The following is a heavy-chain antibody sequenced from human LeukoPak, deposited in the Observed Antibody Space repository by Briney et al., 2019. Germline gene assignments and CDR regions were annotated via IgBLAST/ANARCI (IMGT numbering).Heavy chain of an antibody. J-gene: IGHJ4*02. CDR2: VNPHSGGT. V-gene: IGHV1-2*02. Sequence: ASVKVSCKASGYSXIDYYIHWVRQAPGQGLEWMGWVNPHSGGTKFAQKFQGRVTMTRDTSINTAYMEVSSLRSDDTAVYYCARDIGDYYGSGSYWLLWGQGTLVTVAS. CDR1: GYSXIDYY. D-gene: IGHD3-10*01. CDR3: ARDIGDYYGSGSYWLL.